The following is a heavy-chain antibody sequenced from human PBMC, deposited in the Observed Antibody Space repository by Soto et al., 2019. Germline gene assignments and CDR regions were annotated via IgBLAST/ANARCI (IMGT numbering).Heavy chain of an antibody. D-gene: IGHD1-26*01. Sequence: SETLSLTCTVSGGSVSSGSYYWSWIRQPPGKGLEWIGYIYYSGSTNYNPSLKSRVTISVDTSKNQFSLKLSSVTAADTAVYYCARLIGSYGSRDFDYWGQGTLVTVSS. V-gene: IGHV4-61*01. J-gene: IGHJ4*02. CDR3: ARLIGSYGSRDFDY. CDR1: GGSVSSGSYY. CDR2: IYYSGST.